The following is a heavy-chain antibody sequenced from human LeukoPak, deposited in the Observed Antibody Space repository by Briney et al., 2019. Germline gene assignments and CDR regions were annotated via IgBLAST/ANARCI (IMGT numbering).Heavy chain of an antibody. D-gene: IGHD3-22*01. Sequence: GGSLRLSCAASGFTFSSYSVNWVRQAPGKGLEWVSSISSSSSYIYYADSVKGRFTISRDNAKNSLYLQMNSLRAEDTAVYYCARGGPYDSSGYYRPEYYQHWGQGTLVTVSS. J-gene: IGHJ1*01. V-gene: IGHV3-21*01. CDR3: ARGGPYDSSGYYRPEYYQH. CDR1: GFTFSSYS. CDR2: ISSSSSYI.